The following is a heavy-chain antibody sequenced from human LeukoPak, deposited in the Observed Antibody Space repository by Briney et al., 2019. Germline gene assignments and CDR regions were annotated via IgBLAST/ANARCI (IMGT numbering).Heavy chain of an antibody. D-gene: IGHD3-10*01. CDR1: GASISRYY. V-gene: IGHV4-59*01. J-gene: IGHJ2*01. CDR3: ARAPGTGLYWYFDL. CDR2: ISDTGST. Sequence: PSETLSLTCTVSGASISRYYWSWIRQPPGKGLEWIGDISDTGSTNYNPSLKSRVTISVDTSKNQFSLKLSSVTAADTAVYYCARAPGTGLYWYFDLWGRGTLVTVSS.